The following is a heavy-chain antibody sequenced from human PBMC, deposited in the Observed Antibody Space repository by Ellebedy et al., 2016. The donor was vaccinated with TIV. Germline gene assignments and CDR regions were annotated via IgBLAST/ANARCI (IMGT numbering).Heavy chain of an antibody. CDR1: EFTFSSYA. CDR3: ARASGLDASPYFDY. Sequence: GGSLRLXXAASEFTFSSYAMNWVRQAPGQGLVWVSRINTDGSTTTYADSVKGRFTISRDNTKDSLSLQMNNLRVEDTAIYYCARASGLDASPYFDYWGQGTLVTVSS. D-gene: IGHD6-25*01. CDR2: INTDGSTT. J-gene: IGHJ4*02. V-gene: IGHV3-74*01.